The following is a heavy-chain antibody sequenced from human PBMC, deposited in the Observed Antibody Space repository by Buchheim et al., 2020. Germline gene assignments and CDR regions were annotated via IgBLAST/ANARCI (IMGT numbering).Heavy chain of an antibody. V-gene: IGHV3-48*03. CDR3: AKDGYYGSGSLYYYYGMDV. Sequence: EVQLVESGGGLVQPGGSLRLSCAASGFTFSSYEMNWVRQAPGKGLEWVSYISSSGSTIYYADSVKGRFTISRANAKNSLYLQMNSLRAEDTAVYYCAKDGYYGSGSLYYYYGMDVWGQGTT. CDR2: ISSSGSTI. CDR1: GFTFSSYE. D-gene: IGHD3-10*01. J-gene: IGHJ6*02.